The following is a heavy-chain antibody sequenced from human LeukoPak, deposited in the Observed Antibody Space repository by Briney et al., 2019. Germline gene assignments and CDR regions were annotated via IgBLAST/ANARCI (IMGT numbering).Heavy chain of an antibody. V-gene: IGHV4-34*01. CDR1: DGSFTNYY. D-gene: IGHD2-8*02. CDR3: ARAPHLTGGS. J-gene: IGHJ3*01. CDR2: INHSGST. Sequence: SETLSLTCAVYDGSFTNYYWSWIRQPPGTGLEWIGEINHSGSTNYNPSLRSRVTISLDTSRNQFSLKLSSVTAADTAVYYCARAPHLTGGSWGQGTMVTVSS.